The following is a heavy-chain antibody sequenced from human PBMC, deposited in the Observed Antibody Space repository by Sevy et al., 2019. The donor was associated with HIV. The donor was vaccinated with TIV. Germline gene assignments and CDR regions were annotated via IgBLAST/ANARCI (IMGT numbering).Heavy chain of an antibody. V-gene: IGHV4-39*01. D-gene: IGHD2-15*01. J-gene: IGHJ5*02. Sequence: SETLSLTCSVSNASISSSSYYWGWVRQPPGKALEWMGIIYYSGTTYYSPSHKSRVTISFETSKNQFFLDLRSMTATDTAVYYCVRHSDSRRLSWLDTWGQGILVTVSS. CDR2: IYYSGTT. CDR3: VRHSDSRRLSWLDT. CDR1: NASISSSSYY.